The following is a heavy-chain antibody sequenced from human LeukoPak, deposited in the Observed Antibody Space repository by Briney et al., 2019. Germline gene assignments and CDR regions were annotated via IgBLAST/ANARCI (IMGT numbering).Heavy chain of an antibody. Sequence: RASVKVSCKASGYTFTGYDINWVRQAPGQGPEWVGWMNPNSGDTVYAQKFQGRVTITRTTSISTAYMELSSLRSEDTAVYYCAREAIFGVIYDWGQGTLVTVSS. J-gene: IGHJ4*02. CDR1: GYTFTGYD. CDR2: MNPNSGDT. V-gene: IGHV1-8*01. D-gene: IGHD3-3*01. CDR3: AREAIFGVIYD.